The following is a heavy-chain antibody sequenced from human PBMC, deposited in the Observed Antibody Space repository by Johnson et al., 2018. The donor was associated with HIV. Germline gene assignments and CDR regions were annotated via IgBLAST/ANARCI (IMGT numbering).Heavy chain of an antibody. V-gene: IGHV3-11*04. J-gene: IGHJ3*02. CDR2: IRWNSGSI. Sequence: QVQLVESGGGLVKPGGSLRLSCAASGFTFSDYYMSWIRQAPGKGLEWVSGIRWNSGSIGYADSVKGRFTISRDNAKNSLYLQMNSLRAEDTAVYYCARGGLGYQNIHDPFDIWGQGTMVTVSS. D-gene: IGHD3-16*02. CDR3: ARGGLGYQNIHDPFDI. CDR1: GFTFSDYY.